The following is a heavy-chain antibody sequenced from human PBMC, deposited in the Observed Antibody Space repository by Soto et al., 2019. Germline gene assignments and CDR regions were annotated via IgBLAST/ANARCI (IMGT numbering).Heavy chain of an antibody. V-gene: IGHV4-34*01. D-gene: IGHD6-19*01. CDR1: GGSFSGYY. Sequence: PSETLSLTCAVYGGSFSGYYWSWIRQPPGKGLEWIWEINHSGSTNYNPSLKSRVTISVDTSKNQFSLKLSSVTAADTAVYYCAREREVLLWYSSGWPRSVFDYWGQGTLVTVSS. J-gene: IGHJ4*02. CDR3: AREREVLLWYSSGWPRSVFDY. CDR2: INHSGST.